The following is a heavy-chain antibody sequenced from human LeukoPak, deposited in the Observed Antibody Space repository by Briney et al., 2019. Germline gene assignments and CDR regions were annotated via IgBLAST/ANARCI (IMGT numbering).Heavy chain of an antibody. CDR1: GFTFSSYS. Sequence: GGSLRLSCAASGFTFSSYSMNWARQAPGKGLEWVSSISSSSSYIYYADSVKGRFTISRDNAKNSLYLQMNSLRAEDTAVYYCARENLPVVVTAIRVDWYFDLWGRGTLVTVSS. V-gene: IGHV3-21*01. CDR3: ARENLPVVVTAIRVDWYFDL. J-gene: IGHJ2*01. D-gene: IGHD2-21*02. CDR2: ISSSSSYI.